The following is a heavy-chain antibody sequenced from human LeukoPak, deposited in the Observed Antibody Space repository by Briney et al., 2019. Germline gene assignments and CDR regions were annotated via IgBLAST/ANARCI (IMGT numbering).Heavy chain of an antibody. Sequence: PGGSLRLSCAASGFTFSSYAMSWVRQAPGKGLEWVSAISGSGGSTYYADSVKGRFTISRDNSKNTLYLQMNSLRAEDTAVYYCAKVGYSSGWTDADFDYWGQGTLVTVSS. CDR3: AKVGYSSGWTDADFDY. CDR1: GFTFSSYA. CDR2: ISGSGGST. J-gene: IGHJ4*02. D-gene: IGHD6-19*01. V-gene: IGHV3-23*01.